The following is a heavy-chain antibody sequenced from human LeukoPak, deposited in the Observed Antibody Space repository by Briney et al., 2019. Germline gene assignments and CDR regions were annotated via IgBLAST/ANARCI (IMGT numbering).Heavy chain of an antibody. D-gene: IGHD4-17*01. CDR1: GFTFSSYG. V-gene: IGHV3-30*02. Sequence: GGSLRPSCAASGFTFSSYGMHWVRQAPGKGLEWVAFIRYDGSNKYYADSVKGRFTISRDNSKNTLYLQMNSLRAEDTAVYYCAKDPSPLMTTVTTDFGWGQGTLVTVSS. CDR2: IRYDGSNK. J-gene: IGHJ4*02. CDR3: AKDPSPLMTTVTTDFG.